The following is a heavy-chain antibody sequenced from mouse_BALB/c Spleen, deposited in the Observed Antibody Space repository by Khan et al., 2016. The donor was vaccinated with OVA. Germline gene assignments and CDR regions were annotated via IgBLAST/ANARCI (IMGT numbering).Heavy chain of an antibody. J-gene: IGHJ3*01. CDR3: ARHGYVAWFAY. D-gene: IGHD2-2*01. Sequence: ESGPELMKLGVSVKIYCKDSGYSFISYYIHWVKQSHGKSLEWIGYIDPFNGGTSYNPKFKGKATLTVDKSSSTAYMHLSSLTSDDSAVYYYARHGYVAWFAYWGQGTLVTVSA. V-gene: IGHV1S135*01. CDR2: IDPFNGGT. CDR1: GYSFISYY.